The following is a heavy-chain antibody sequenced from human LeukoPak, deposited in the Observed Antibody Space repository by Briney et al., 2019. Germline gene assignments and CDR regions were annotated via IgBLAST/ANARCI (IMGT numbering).Heavy chain of an antibody. J-gene: IGHJ4*02. CDR2: IYSGGST. V-gene: IGHV3-53*01. CDR3: ARVIPRGGVDY. Sequence: GGSLRLSCAASGFTVSSNYMSWVRQAPGKGLEWVSVIYSGGSTYYADSVKGRLTISRDNSKNTLYLQMNSLRAEDTAVYYCARVIPRGGVDYWGQGTLVTVSS. CDR1: GFTVSSNY. D-gene: IGHD3-10*01.